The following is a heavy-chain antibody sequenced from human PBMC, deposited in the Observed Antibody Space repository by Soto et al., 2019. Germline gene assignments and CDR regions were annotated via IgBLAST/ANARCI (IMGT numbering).Heavy chain of an antibody. CDR3: AGRGGGNWGVNFDY. CDR2: SIPIFGTA. J-gene: IGHJ4*02. Sequence: QVQLVQSGAEVKKPGSSVKVSCKASGGTFSSYAISWVRQAPGQGLEWMGGSIPIFGTANNAKKFQGRFTITADESTSTAYMELGSMRSEDRAVYYCAGRGGGNWGVNFDYWGQGTLVTVSS. D-gene: IGHD3-10*01. CDR1: GGTFSSYA. V-gene: IGHV1-69*01.